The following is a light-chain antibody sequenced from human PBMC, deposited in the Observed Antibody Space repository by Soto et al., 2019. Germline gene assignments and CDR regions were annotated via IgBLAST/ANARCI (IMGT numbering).Light chain of an antibody. CDR1: QSISNY. Sequence: DIQMTQSPSSLSASVGDRVTITCRASQSISNYLNWYQQKPGKAPKLLIYAASNLQSGVPSRFSGSGSGTDFTLTISSLQPEHFATYSCQQSYSTPRTFGQGTNLEIK. J-gene: IGKJ2*01. CDR2: AAS. V-gene: IGKV1-39*01. CDR3: QQSYSTPRT.